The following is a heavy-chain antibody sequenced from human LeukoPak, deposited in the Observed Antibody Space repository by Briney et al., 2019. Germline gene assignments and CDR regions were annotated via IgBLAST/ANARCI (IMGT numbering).Heavy chain of an antibody. V-gene: IGHV1-46*01. CDR2: INPSGGST. D-gene: IGHD3-10*01. CDR3: ARDGYYYGSGSYEAEDAFDI. Sequence: ASVKVSCKASGYTFTSYYMHWVRQAPGQGLEWMGIINPSGGSTSYAQKFQGRVTMTRDMSTSTVYMELSSLRSEDTAVYYCARDGYYYGSGSYEAEDAFDIWGQGTMVTVSS. J-gene: IGHJ3*02. CDR1: GYTFTSYY.